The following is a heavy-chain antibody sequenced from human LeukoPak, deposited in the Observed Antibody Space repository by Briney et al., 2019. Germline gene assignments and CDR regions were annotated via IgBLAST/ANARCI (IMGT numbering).Heavy chain of an antibody. CDR1: GGSISSGGYY. J-gene: IGHJ5*02. CDR3: AAQDMNWFDP. Sequence: SQTLSLTCTVSGGSISSGGYYWSWIRQHPGKGLEWIGYIYYSGGTYYNPSLKSRVTISVDTSKNQFSLKLSSVTAADTAVYYCAAQDMNWFDPWGQGTLVTVSS. CDR2: IYYSGGT. D-gene: IGHD2-15*01. V-gene: IGHV4-31*03.